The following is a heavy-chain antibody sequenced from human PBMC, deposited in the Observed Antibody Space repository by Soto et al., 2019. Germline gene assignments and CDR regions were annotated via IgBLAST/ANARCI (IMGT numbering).Heavy chain of an antibody. J-gene: IGHJ3*01. CDR1: GYTFTSYG. V-gene: IGHV1-18*01. Sequence: ASVKVSCKASGYTFTSYGISWVRQAPGQGLEWMGWISAYNGNTNYAQKLQGRVTMTTDTSTSTAYMELRSLRSDDTAVYYCARDQSDVGVVVVPAATQSDAFDFWGQGTMVTVSS. D-gene: IGHD2-2*01. CDR2: ISAYNGNT. CDR3: ARDQSDVGVVVVPAATQSDAFDF.